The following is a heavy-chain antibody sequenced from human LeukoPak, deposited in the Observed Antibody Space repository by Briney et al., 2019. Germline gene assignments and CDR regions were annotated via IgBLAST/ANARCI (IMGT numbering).Heavy chain of an antibody. Sequence: PGGSLRLSCAASGFTFSSYWMSWVRQAPGKGLEWVANIKQDGSEKYYVDSVKGRFTISRDNAKNSLYLQMNSLRAEDTAVYYCARVGGSYTYYFDYWGQGTLVAVSS. CDR2: IKQDGSEK. CDR3: ARVGGSYTYYFDY. J-gene: IGHJ4*02. V-gene: IGHV3-7*01. D-gene: IGHD1-26*01. CDR1: GFTFSSYW.